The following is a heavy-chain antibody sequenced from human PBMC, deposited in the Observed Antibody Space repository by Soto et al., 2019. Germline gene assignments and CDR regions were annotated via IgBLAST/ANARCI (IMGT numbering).Heavy chain of an antibody. J-gene: IGHJ3*02. D-gene: IGHD6-13*01. CDR1: GVTVSSNY. CDR3: ARGSIVAAADKLAFDI. Sequence: GGSLRLSCAASGVTVSSNYMSWVRQAPGKGLEWVAVIYSGGSTNYAASVKGRFTISRHNSKNTLSLQMNWLSAEDTAVYYCARGSIVAAADKLAFDIWGQGTMVTVSS. V-gene: IGHV3-53*04. CDR2: IYSGGST.